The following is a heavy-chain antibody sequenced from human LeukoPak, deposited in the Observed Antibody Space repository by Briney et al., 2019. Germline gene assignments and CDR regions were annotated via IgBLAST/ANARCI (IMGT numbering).Heavy chain of an antibody. CDR2: LSPSGDKP. J-gene: IGHJ4*02. D-gene: IGHD5-18*01. CDR3: AKDSAWIQFDD. CDR1: GFTFSSHG. Sequence: PGGSLRLSCVASGFTFSSHGMNWVRQAPGKGLEWVSGLSPSGDKPDYADSVKGRFTISRDNSKNTVYLQMNSLGAEDTAVYFCAKDSAWIQFDDWGQGTLVTVSS. V-gene: IGHV3-23*01.